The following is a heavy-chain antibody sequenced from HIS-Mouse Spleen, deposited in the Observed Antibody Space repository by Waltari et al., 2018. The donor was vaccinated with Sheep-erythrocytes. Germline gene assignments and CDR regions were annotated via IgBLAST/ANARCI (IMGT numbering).Heavy chain of an antibody. J-gene: IGHJ4*02. CDR3: ARVNSISSYYFDY. D-gene: IGHD6-6*01. V-gene: IGHV4-39*07. CDR2: IYYSGVT. Sequence: QLQLQESGPGLVKPSETLSLTCTVPGGSISSSSYYWGWIRQPPGKGLEWIGSIYYSGVTYNYPSRRMRVTISVDTSKTKFSVKLSSVTAADTAVYYGARVNSISSYYFDYWGQGTLVTVSS. CDR1: GGSISSSSYY.